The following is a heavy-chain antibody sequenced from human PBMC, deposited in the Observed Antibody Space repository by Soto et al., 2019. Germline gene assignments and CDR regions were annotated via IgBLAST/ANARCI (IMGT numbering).Heavy chain of an antibody. D-gene: IGHD2-8*01. J-gene: IGHJ4*02. CDR1: GYTFTTYG. V-gene: IGHV1-18*01. CDR2: ISVYNDNT. Sequence: ASVKVSCKASGYTFTTYGISWVGQAPGQGLEWMGWISVYNDNTNYAQKFQGRVTMTTDTSTTTAYMELRSLGSDDTAVYYCAREYCANGVCYLPDYWGQGTLVTVSS. CDR3: AREYCANGVCYLPDY.